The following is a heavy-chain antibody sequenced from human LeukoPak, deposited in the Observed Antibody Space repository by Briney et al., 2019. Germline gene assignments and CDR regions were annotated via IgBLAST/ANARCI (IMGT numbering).Heavy chain of an antibody. V-gene: IGHV3-48*01. D-gene: IGHD3-3*01. CDR2: ISSSSSTI. CDR3: ARDRAIFGVPDAFDI. Sequence: GGSLRLSCAASGFTFSSYSMNWVRQAPGKGLEWVSYISSSSSTIYYADSVKGRFTISRDNAKNSLYLQMNSLRAEDTAVYYCARDRAIFGVPDAFDIWGQGTMVTVSS. J-gene: IGHJ3*02. CDR1: GFTFSSYS.